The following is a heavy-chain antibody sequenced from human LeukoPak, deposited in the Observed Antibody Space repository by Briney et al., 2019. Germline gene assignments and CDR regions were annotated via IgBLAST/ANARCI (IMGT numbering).Heavy chain of an antibody. D-gene: IGHD5-18*01. Sequence: SETLSLTCAVYGGSFSGYYWSWIRQPPGKGLEWIGEINHSGSTNYNPSLKSRVTISVDTSKNQFSLKLSSVTAADTAVYYCARGAGYSYGLPSGEFDYWGQGTLVTVSS. CDR2: INHSGST. V-gene: IGHV4-34*01. CDR1: GGSFSGYY. J-gene: IGHJ4*02. CDR3: ARGAGYSYGLPSGEFDY.